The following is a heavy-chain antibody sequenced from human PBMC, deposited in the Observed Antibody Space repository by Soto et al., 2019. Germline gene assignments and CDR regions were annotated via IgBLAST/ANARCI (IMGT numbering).Heavy chain of an antibody. CDR1: GCSFTSYW. CDR2: IYPGDSDT. Sequence: GESRKVSCKGSGCSFTSYWIGGVRQMPGKGLEWMGIIYPGDSDTRYSPSFQGQVTISADKSISTAYLQWSSLKASDTAMYYCARQSRRDGYNNIHWGQGTLVTVSS. J-gene: IGHJ4*02. V-gene: IGHV5-51*01. D-gene: IGHD5-12*01. CDR3: ARQSRRDGYNNIH.